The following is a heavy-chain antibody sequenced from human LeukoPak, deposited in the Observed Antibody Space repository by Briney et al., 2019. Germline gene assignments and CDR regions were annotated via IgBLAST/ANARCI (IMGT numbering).Heavy chain of an antibody. CDR1: GFTFSSYS. V-gene: IGHV3-21*01. CDR2: ISSSSYI. Sequence: PGGSLRLSCAASGFTFSSYSMNWVRQAPGKGLEWVSSISSSSYIYYADSVKGRFTISRDNAKNSLYLQMNSLRAEDTAVYYCARGYYYDSSGYPGDYWGQGTLVTVSS. J-gene: IGHJ4*02. D-gene: IGHD3-22*01. CDR3: ARGYYYDSSGYPGDY.